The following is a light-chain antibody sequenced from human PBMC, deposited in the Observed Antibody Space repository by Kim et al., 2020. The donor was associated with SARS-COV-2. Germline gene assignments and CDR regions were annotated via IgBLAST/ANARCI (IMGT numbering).Light chain of an antibody. CDR1: SLRSYY. CDR2: GKN. J-gene: IGLJ2*01. V-gene: IGLV3-19*01. CDR3: MSRGTSGAVV. Sequence: VALGQTVRITCREDSLRSYYATWYQQKAGQAPALVVYGKNSRPSGIPDRFSGSSSGNTASLTITGAQADDEADYYCMSRGTSGAVVFGGGTQLTVL.